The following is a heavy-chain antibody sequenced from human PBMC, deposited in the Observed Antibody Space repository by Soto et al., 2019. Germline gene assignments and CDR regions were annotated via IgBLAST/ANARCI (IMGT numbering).Heavy chain of an antibody. CDR1: GGTFSSYA. CDR3: ARDRRYCSSTSCYTLDY. V-gene: IGHV1-69*06. Sequence: QVQLVQSGAEVKKPGSSVKVSCKASGGTFSSYAIRWVRQAPGQGLEWMGGIIPIFGTANYAQKFQGRVTITADKSTSTAYMELSSLRSEDTAVYYCARDRRYCSSTSCYTLDYWGQGTLVTVSS. D-gene: IGHD2-2*02. J-gene: IGHJ4*02. CDR2: IIPIFGTA.